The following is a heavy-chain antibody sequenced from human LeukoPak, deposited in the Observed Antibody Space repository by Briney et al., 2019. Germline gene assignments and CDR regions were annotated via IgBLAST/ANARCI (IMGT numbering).Heavy chain of an antibody. J-gene: IGHJ6*02. D-gene: IGHD3-22*01. CDR1: GFPFSIHG. V-gene: IGHV3-33*08. CDR2: IWYDGRNK. Sequence: QPGGSLRLSCAASGFPFSIHGMHWVRQAPGKGLEWVAVIWYDGRNKNYADSVKGRFTISRDNSKNTLFLQMNSPRADDTAVYYCARARPGTVTMIVVVNNGMDVWGQGTTVTVSS. CDR3: ARARPGTVTMIVVVNNGMDV.